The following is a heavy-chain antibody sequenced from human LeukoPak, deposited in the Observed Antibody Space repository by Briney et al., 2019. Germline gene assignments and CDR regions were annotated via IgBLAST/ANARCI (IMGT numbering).Heavy chain of an antibody. CDR1: GGSISSYY. V-gene: IGHV4-59*01. D-gene: IGHD3-3*01. CDR2: IYYSGST. CDR3: ARDHYDFGSGYNHYYYYRDV. J-gene: IGHJ6*03. Sequence: SETLSLTCTVSGGSISSYYWSWIRQPPGKGLEWIGYIYYSGSTNYNPSLKSRVTISVDTSKNQFSLKLSSVTAADTAVYYCARDHYDFGSGYNHYYYYRDVWGKGTTVTVSS.